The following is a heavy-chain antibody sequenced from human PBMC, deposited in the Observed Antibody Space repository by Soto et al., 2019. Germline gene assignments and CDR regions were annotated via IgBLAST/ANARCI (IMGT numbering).Heavy chain of an antibody. D-gene: IGHD1-26*01. CDR3: ARRYGSCFDY. J-gene: IGHJ4*02. V-gene: IGHV4-59*01. CDR2: IYYSGST. CDR1: GGAISSYY. Sequence: QVQLQESGPGLVKPSETLSLTCTVSGGAISSYYWSWIRQPPGKGLECIGYIYYSGSTNYNPSLKSRVTISVYTSKNQFSLKLSSVTAADTAVYYCARRYGSCFDYWGQGTLFTVSS.